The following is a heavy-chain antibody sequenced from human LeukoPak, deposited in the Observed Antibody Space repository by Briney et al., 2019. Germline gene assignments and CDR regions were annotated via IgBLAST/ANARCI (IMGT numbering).Heavy chain of an antibody. D-gene: IGHD1-26*01. V-gene: IGHV3-53*01. CDR1: GFTVSSNY. CDR3: ARSSRSRGSFDY. Sequence: GGSLRLSCAASGFTVSSNYMSWVRQAPGKGLELVSVIYSGGSTYYADSVKGRFTISRDNSKNTLYLQMNSLRAEDTAVYYCARSSRSRGSFDYWGQGTLVTVSS. CDR2: IYSGGST. J-gene: IGHJ4*02.